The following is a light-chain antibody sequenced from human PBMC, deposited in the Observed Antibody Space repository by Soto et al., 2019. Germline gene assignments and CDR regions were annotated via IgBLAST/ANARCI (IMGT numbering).Light chain of an antibody. J-gene: IGKJ5*01. CDR3: QQRSNWPPIT. CDR1: QSVSSSY. V-gene: IGKV3D-20*02. CDR2: GAS. Sequence: EHVLTPSPGTPSLSPGGRATPSCRARQSVSSSYLAWYQQKPGQAPRLLIYGASSRATGIPDRFSASGSGTDFTLTISSLEPEDFAVYYCQQRSNWPPITFGQGTRLEI.